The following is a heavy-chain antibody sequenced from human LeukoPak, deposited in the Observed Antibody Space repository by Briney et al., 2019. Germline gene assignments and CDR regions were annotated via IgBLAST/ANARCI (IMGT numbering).Heavy chain of an antibody. CDR1: DNIFTSYG. D-gene: IGHD5-18*01. J-gene: IGHJ4*02. V-gene: IGHV1-46*01. CDR2: INPSGGYT. Sequence: ASVKVSCKASDNIFTSYGISWVRQAPGQGLEWMGIINPSGGYTTYAQKFQGRVTMTRDTSTSTVYMELSSLRSEDTAVYYCASPNSYGLYYFDYWGQGTLVTVSS. CDR3: ASPNSYGLYYFDY.